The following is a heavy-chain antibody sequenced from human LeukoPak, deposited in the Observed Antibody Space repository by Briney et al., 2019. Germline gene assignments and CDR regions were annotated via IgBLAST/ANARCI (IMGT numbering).Heavy chain of an antibody. CDR3: ARSGGFGFYYYYYMDV. Sequence: GRSLRLSCAASGFTFSNYAMHWVRQARGKGLEWVAVISYDGSNKYYADSVKGRFTISRDNSKNMLYLQMNSLRAEDTAVYYCARSGGFGFYYYYYMDVWGKGTTVTVSS. J-gene: IGHJ6*03. D-gene: IGHD5-12*01. V-gene: IGHV3-30*04. CDR1: GFTFSNYA. CDR2: ISYDGSNK.